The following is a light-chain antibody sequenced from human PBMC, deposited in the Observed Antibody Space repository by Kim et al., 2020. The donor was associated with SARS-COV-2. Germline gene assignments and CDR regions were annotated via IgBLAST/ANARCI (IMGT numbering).Light chain of an antibody. CDR2: EVD. CDR3: VSYRGGGNEVV. V-gene: IGLV2-8*01. Sequence: QSVLTQPPSASGSPGQSVTISCTGASSDFAAYNYVSWYQHHPGKAPKVIIYEVDKRPSGVPDRFSGSKSGNTASLTVSGLQADDEADYYCVSYRGGGNEVVFGGGTQLTVL. CDR1: SSDFAAYNY. J-gene: IGLJ2*01.